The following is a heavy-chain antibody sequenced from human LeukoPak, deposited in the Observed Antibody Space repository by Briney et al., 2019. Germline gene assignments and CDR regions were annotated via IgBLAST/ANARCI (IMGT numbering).Heavy chain of an antibody. CDR1: GYTFTIYD. Sequence: ASVKVSCKAFGYTFTIYDINWVRQAPGQGLEWVGWMNPNSGGTVYAQKFQGRVSMTRDTSIGTLYMELNSLRSEDTAVYYCAXGAXFGVTPRGYGMDVWGQGTTVTV. V-gene: IGHV1-8*01. D-gene: IGHD3-3*01. J-gene: IGHJ6*02. CDR2: MNPNSGGT. CDR3: AXGAXFGVTPRGYGMDV.